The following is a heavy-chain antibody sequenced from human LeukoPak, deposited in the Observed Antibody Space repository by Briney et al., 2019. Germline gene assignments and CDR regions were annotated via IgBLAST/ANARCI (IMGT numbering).Heavy chain of an antibody. CDR3: ARGQDLYGSGGIDY. D-gene: IGHD3-10*01. CDR2: ISSSSSTI. V-gene: IGHV3-48*01. CDR1: GFTFSSYS. Sequence: GGSLRLSCAASGFTFSSYSMNWVRQAPGKGLEWVSYISSSSSTIYYADSVKGRFTISRDNAKNSLYLQMNSLRAEDTAVYYCARGQDLYGSGGIDYWGQGTLVTVSS. J-gene: IGHJ4*02.